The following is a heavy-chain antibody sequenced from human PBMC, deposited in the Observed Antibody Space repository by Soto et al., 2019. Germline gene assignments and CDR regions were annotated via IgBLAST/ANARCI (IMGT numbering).Heavy chain of an antibody. CDR1: EFTCSGRS. D-gene: IGHD3-10*01. Sequence: EVQLVESGGGLVQPGGSLRLSCAASEFTCSGRSVHWVRQAPGKGLVWVSGIDKVGTDSTYADTVKGRFTSSRDNAKNTVYLHMNSLRVEDTAVYSCARGWFGPDVWGKGTTVTGSS. V-gene: IGHV3-74*01. CDR3: ARGWFGPDV. J-gene: IGHJ6*03. CDR2: IDKVGTDS.